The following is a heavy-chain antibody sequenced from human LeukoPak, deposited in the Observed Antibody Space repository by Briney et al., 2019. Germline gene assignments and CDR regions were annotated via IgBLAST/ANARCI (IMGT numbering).Heavy chain of an antibody. V-gene: IGHV1-46*01. Sequence: ASVKVSCKASGYTFTSYYMHWVRQAPGQGLEWMGIINPSGGSTSYAQKFQGRVTMTRDTSTSTVYMELNSLRSEDTAVYYCAREVHYDSSGYHDDYWGQGTLVTVSS. CDR1: GYTFTSYY. CDR3: AREVHYDSSGYHDDY. D-gene: IGHD3-22*01. CDR2: INPSGGST. J-gene: IGHJ4*02.